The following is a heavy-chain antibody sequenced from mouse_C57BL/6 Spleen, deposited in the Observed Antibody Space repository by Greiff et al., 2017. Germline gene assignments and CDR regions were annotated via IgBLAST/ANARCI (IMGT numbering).Heavy chain of an antibody. D-gene: IGHD1-1*01. CDR3: ARWEIYGYFDY. Sequence: VQLQQPGAELVRPGSSVQLSCEASGYTFTSYWMDWVKQRPGQGLEWIGNIYPSDSETHYNQKFKDKATLTVDKSSSTAYMQLSSLTSEDSAVYYCARWEIYGYFDYWGQGTTLTVSS. J-gene: IGHJ2*01. V-gene: IGHV1-61*01. CDR1: GYTFTSYW. CDR2: IYPSDSET.